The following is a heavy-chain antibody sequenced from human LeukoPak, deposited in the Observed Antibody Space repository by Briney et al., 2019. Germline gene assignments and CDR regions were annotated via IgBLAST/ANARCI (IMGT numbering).Heavy chain of an antibody. V-gene: IGHV4-59*08. CDR1: GGSISSYY. CDR3: ARTYYGDYGWFDP. D-gene: IGHD4-17*01. Sequence: SETLSLTCTVSGGSISSYYWSWIRQPPGKGLEWIGYIYYSGSTNYNPSLKSRVTISVDTSKNQFSLKLSSLSAADTAVYHCARTYYGDYGWFDPWGQGTLVTVSS. J-gene: IGHJ5*02. CDR2: IYYSGST.